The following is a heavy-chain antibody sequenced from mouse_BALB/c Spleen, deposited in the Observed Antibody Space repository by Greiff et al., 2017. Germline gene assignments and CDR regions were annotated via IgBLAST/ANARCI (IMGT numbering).Heavy chain of an antibody. J-gene: IGHJ2*01. V-gene: IGHV5-4*02. Sequence: EVQGVESGGGLVKPGGSLKLSCAASGFTFSDYYMYWVRQTPEKRLEWVATISDGGSYTYYPDSVKGRFTISRDNAKNNLYLQMSSLKSEDTAMYYCARGTYDYDGPDYWGQGTTLTVSS. CDR1: GFTFSDYY. CDR3: ARGTYDYDGPDY. D-gene: IGHD2-4*01. CDR2: ISDGGSYT.